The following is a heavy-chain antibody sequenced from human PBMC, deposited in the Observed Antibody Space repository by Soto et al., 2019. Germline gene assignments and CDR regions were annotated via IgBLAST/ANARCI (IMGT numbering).Heavy chain of an antibody. Sequence: GGSLRLSCAASGFTFSVFGMHWVRQAPGKGLEWVAVISNTGSSAHYADSVRGRFTISRDNGENTLSLLMTSLRPEDTAVYYCAKTITTVGTPSNPGGSRGRGALPDHWCQGTLVAVS. CDR2: ISNTGSSA. CDR3: AKTITTVGTPSNPGGSRGRGALPDH. V-gene: IGHV3-30*18. CDR1: GFTFSVFG. D-gene: IGHD2-15*01. J-gene: IGHJ4*02.